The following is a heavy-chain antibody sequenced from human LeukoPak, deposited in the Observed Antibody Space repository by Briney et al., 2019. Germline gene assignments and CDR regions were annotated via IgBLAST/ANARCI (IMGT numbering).Heavy chain of an antibody. J-gene: IGHJ3*02. V-gene: IGHV3-21*01. CDR1: GFTFSSYS. CDR3: ARDRVYYDSSCYYYVPDAFDI. CDR2: ISSSSSYI. D-gene: IGHD3-22*01. Sequence: GGSLRLSCAASGFTFSSYSMNWVRQAPGKGLEWVSSISSSSSYIYYADSVKGRFTISRDNAKNSLYLQMNSLRAEATAVYYCARDRVYYDSSCYYYVPDAFDIWGQGTMVTVSS.